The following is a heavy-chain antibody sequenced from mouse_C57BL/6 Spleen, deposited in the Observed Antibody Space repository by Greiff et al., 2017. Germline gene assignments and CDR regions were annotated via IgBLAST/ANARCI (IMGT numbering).Heavy chain of an antibody. CDR3: ARCYGSSWDYFDY. J-gene: IGHJ2*01. CDR2: IYPGSGST. Sequence: VQLQQPGAELVKPGASVKMSCKASGYTFTSYWITWVKQRPGQGLEWIGDIYPGSGSTNYNEKFKSKATLTVDTSSSTAYMQLSSLTSEGSAVYYCARCYGSSWDYFDYWGQGTTLTVSS. CDR1: GYTFTSYW. V-gene: IGHV1-55*01. D-gene: IGHD1-1*01.